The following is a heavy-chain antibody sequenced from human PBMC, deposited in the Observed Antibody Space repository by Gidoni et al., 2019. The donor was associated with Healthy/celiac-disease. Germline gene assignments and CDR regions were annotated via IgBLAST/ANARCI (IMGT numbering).Heavy chain of an antibody. CDR2: IYYSGST. CDR3: ARNSGSSWAFVY. CDR1: GGSISSSSYY. J-gene: IGHJ4*02. Sequence: QLQLQESGPGLVKPSETLSLTCTVSGGSISSSSYYWGWIRQPPGKGLEWIGSIYYSGSTYYNPSLKSRVTISVDTSKNQFSLKLSSVTAADTAVYYCARNSGSSWAFVYWGQGTLVTVSS. V-gene: IGHV4-39*01. D-gene: IGHD6-13*01.